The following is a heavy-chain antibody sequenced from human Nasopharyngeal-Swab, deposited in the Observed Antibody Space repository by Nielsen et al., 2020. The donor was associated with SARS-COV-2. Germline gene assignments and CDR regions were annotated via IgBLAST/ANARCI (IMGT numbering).Heavy chain of an antibody. Sequence: GESLKISCAASGFTFSSYGMHWVHQAPGKGLEWVAVIWYDGSNKYYADSVKGRFTISRDNSKNTLYLQMNSLRAEDTAVYYCARDLVRGRWLQYAFDIWGQGTMVTVSS. CDR3: ARDLVRGRWLQYAFDI. V-gene: IGHV3-33*01. D-gene: IGHD5-24*01. J-gene: IGHJ3*02. CDR2: IWYDGSNK. CDR1: GFTFSSYG.